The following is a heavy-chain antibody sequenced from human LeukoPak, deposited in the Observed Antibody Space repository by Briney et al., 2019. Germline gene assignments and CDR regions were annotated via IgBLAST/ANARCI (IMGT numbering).Heavy chain of an antibody. CDR1: GGTFSSYA. J-gene: IGHJ4*02. D-gene: IGHD6-13*01. Sequence: SVKVSCKASGGTFSSYAISWVRQAPGQGLEWMGGIIPIFGTANYVQKFQGRVTITADKSTSTAYMELSSLRSEDTAVYYCARTPSFQAAASPFDYWGQGTLVTVSS. CDR2: IIPIFGTA. CDR3: ARTPSFQAAASPFDY. V-gene: IGHV1-69*06.